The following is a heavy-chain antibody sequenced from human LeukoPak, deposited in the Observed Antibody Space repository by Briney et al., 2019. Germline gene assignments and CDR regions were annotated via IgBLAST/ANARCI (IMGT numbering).Heavy chain of an antibody. Sequence: PGGSLRLSCTASGFTFSSYGIHWVRQAPGKGVEWGSFVRYDGKNQYYADSVKGRFTVSRDNSKKTVSLQMHSLRREDTAVYYCVKDLLQWYKFDSWGQGTLVTVSS. CDR1: GFTFSSYG. D-gene: IGHD4-23*01. V-gene: IGHV3-30*02. J-gene: IGHJ4*02. CDR2: VRYDGKNQ. CDR3: VKDLLQWYKFDS.